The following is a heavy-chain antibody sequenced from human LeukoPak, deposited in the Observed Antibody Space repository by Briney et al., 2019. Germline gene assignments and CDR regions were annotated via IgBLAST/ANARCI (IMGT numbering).Heavy chain of an antibody. J-gene: IGHJ4*02. V-gene: IGHV3-11*05. Sequence: PGGSLRLSCAASGFMFSDHFMSWIRQAPGKELEWISYISSNSKYTKYADSVKGRFTISRDNAKKSLYLQMNSLRAEDTAVYYCARDNGNKYYFDYWGQGTLVTVSS. CDR3: ARDNGNKYYFDY. CDR2: ISSNSKYT. CDR1: GFMFSDHF. D-gene: IGHD2-8*01.